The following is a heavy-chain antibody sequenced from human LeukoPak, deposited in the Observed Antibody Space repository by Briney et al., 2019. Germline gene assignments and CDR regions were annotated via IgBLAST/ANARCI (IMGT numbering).Heavy chain of an antibody. CDR1: GFTFNSYA. D-gene: IGHD6-13*01. CDR2: ISTTGDRT. J-gene: IGHJ4*02. Sequence: GGSLRLSCAASGFTFNSYAMIWVRQAPGKGLESISSISTTGDRTYYADSVKGRFAISRDNSKNTLYLQMNSLRAEDTAVYYCAKALRGSSWSIFDYWGQGTLVTVSS. V-gene: IGHV3-23*01. CDR3: AKALRGSSWSIFDY.